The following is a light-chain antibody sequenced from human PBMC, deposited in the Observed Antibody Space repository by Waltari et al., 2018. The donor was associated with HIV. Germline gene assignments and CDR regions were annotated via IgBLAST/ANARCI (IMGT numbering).Light chain of an antibody. CDR2: EAS. Sequence: AILLTHSPSSLSASLGDKVPPSCRASQAISRSLAWDKQKTGSPPKLMISEASSFDRGVRSRFSGSGSEIQFTLNINGLRAEDFASYYCQEYKNFPITFGQGTRLEIK. CDR1: QAISRS. J-gene: IGKJ5*01. V-gene: IGKV1D-13*01. CDR3: QEYKNFPIT.